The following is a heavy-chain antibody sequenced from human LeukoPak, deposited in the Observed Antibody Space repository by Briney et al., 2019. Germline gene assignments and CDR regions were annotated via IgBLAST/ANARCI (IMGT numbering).Heavy chain of an antibody. CDR2: IYSGGST. CDR1: GFTVSSNY. CDR3: ARDRGYSYGSFDY. Sequence: PGGSLRLSCAASGFTVSSNYMSWVRQAPGEGLEWVSVIYSGGSTYYADSVKGRFTISRDNSKNTLYLQMNSLRAEDTAVYYCARDRGYSYGSFDYWGQGTLVTVSS. D-gene: IGHD5-18*01. V-gene: IGHV3-53*01. J-gene: IGHJ4*02.